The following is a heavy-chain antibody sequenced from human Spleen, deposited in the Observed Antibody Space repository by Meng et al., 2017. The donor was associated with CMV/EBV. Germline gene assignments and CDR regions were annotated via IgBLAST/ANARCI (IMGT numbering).Heavy chain of an antibody. D-gene: IGHD3-3*01. CDR2: IYYSGST. CDR3: ASKYYDFWSGYYSPRGYFDY. CDR1: GGYY. J-gene: IGHJ4*02. Sequence: GGYYWSWIRQHPGKGLEWIGYIYYSGSTNYNPSLKSRVTISVDTSKNQFSLKLSSVTAADTAVYYCASKYYDFWSGYYSPRGYFDYWGQGTLVTVSS. V-gene: IGHV4-31*02.